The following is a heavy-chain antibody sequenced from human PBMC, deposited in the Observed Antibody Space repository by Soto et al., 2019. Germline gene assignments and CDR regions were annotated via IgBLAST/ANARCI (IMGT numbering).Heavy chain of an antibody. D-gene: IGHD3-22*01. CDR2: IYSGGST. V-gene: IGHV3-53*02. Sequence: EVQLVETGGGLIQPGGSLRLSCAASGFTVSSNYMSWVRQAPGKGLEWVSVIYSGGSTYYADSVKGRFTISRDNSKNTLYLQMNSLRAEDTAVYYCARAGYDSRGLFDYWGQGTLVTVSS. J-gene: IGHJ4*02. CDR1: GFTVSSNY. CDR3: ARAGYDSRGLFDY.